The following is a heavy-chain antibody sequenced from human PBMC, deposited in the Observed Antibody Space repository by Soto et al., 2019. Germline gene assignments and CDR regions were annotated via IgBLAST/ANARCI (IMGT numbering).Heavy chain of an antibody. CDR1: GFAFSSYE. V-gene: IGHV3-48*03. CDR2: ISTSGSTI. Sequence: QPGGSLRLSCAASGFAFSSYEMNWVRQAPGKGLEWISFISTSGSTIYYADSVKGRFTISRDNAQNSLFLQMTSLRAEDTAVYYCAREICDYWGRGTLVTVSS. J-gene: IGHJ4*02. CDR3: AREICDY.